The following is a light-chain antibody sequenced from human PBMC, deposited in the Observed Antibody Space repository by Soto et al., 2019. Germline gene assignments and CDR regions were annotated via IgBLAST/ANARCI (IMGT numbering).Light chain of an antibody. CDR1: SSNIGNNY. Sequence: QSVLTQSPSVSAAPGQKVTISCSGSSSNIGNNYVSWYQQLPGTAPKRLIYDNNKRPSGIPDRFAGSKSGTSCTLDITGLQTGDEADYYCATWDGSLPGEVFGGGTKLTVL. CDR3: ATWDGSLPGEV. V-gene: IGLV1-51*01. J-gene: IGLJ2*01. CDR2: DNN.